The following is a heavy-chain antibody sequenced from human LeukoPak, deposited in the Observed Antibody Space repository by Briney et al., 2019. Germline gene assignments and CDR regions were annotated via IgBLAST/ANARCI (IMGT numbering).Heavy chain of an antibody. Sequence: GGSLRLSCAASGFTFSSYSMNWVRQAPGKGLEWVSSISSSSSYIYYADSVKGRFTISRDNAKKSLYLQMNSLRADDTAVYYCARDRASGWPNAFDIWGQGTMVTVSS. V-gene: IGHV3-21*01. D-gene: IGHD6-19*01. CDR1: GFTFSSYS. CDR2: ISSSSSYI. J-gene: IGHJ3*02. CDR3: ARDRASGWPNAFDI.